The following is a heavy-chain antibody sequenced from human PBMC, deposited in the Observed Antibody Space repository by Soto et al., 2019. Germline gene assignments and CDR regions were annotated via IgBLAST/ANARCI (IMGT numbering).Heavy chain of an antibody. J-gene: IGHJ4*02. Sequence: EVQLLESGGGSVQPGGSLRLSCAASGFTFSSYAMSWVRQAPGKGLEWVSVISGSDGSTYYADSVKGRFTISRDNSKNTLYLQMNSLRAEDTAVYYCARRTSGWYLDYWGQGTLVTVSS. V-gene: IGHV3-23*01. CDR3: ARRTSGWYLDY. CDR2: ISGSDGST. CDR1: GFTFSSYA. D-gene: IGHD6-19*01.